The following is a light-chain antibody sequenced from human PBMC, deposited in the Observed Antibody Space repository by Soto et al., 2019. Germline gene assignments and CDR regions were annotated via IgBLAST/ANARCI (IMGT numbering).Light chain of an antibody. V-gene: IGLV1-47*01. CDR3: AAWDDSHYV. J-gene: IGLJ1*01. Sequence: QSVLTQPPSASGTPGQRVTISCSGSSFNIGSNYVYWYQQLPGTAPKLLIYRNNQRPSGVPDRFSGSKSGTSASLAISGLRSEDEADYYCAAWDDSHYVFGTVTKVTDL. CDR2: RNN. CDR1: SFNIGSNY.